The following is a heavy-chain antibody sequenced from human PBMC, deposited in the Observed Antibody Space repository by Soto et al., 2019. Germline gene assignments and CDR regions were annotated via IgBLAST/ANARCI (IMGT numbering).Heavy chain of an antibody. D-gene: IGHD4-17*01. V-gene: IGHV4-59*01. CDR2: IYNGAST. Sequence: SETLSLTCIVSGGSISSYYWTRTRQPPGKGLEWIGCIYNGASTNYNPSLKSRVTISVDTSKNQFSLKLTSVTAADTAVYYCARSTVTSDIDYWGQGTLVTVSS. J-gene: IGHJ4*02. CDR1: GGSISSYY. CDR3: ARSTVTSDIDY.